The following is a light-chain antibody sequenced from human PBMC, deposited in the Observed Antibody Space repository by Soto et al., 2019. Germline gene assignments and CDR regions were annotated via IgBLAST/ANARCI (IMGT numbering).Light chain of an antibody. CDR1: SSDVGGYNH. CDR2: EVN. V-gene: IGLV2-14*01. J-gene: IGLJ3*02. CDR3: SSYTTRDTWV. Sequence: QSALTQPASVSGSPGQSITISCTGTSSDVGGYNHVSWYQQYPGKAPKVKIYEVNNRPSGVSNRFSGSKSGNTASLTISGLQPEDEADYYCSSYTTRDTWVFGGGTKLT.